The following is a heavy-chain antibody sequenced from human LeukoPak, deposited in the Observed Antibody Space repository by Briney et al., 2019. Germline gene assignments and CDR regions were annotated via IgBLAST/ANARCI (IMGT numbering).Heavy chain of an antibody. J-gene: IGHJ4*02. CDR3: ARAYDFWSGRFDY. CDR1: GYTFTGYY. Sequence: ASVKVSCKASGYTFTGYYMHWVRQAPGQGLEWMGWINPNSGGTNYAQKFQGRVTMTRDTSISTAYMEPSRLRSDDTAVYYCARAYDFWSGRFDYWGQGTLVTVSS. V-gene: IGHV1-2*02. CDR2: INPNSGGT. D-gene: IGHD3-3*01.